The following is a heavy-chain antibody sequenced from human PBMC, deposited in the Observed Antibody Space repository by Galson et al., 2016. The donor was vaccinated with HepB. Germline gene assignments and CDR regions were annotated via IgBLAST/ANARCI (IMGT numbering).Heavy chain of an antibody. V-gene: IGHV3-21*01. CDR1: GSTFSINS. D-gene: IGHD5-24*01. CDR2: IASSSSYI. CDR3: ATGGWMAASHF. J-gene: IGHJ4*02. Sequence: SLRLSCAASGSTFSINSMSWVRQAPGKGLEWIAAIASSSSYIYYRDSVKGRFTISRDNAKSSLYLQMDSLRAEDTAVYYCATGGWMAASHFWGQGTLVTVSS.